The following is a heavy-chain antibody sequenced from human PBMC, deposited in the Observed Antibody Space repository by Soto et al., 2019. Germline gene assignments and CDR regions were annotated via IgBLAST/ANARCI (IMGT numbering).Heavy chain of an antibody. CDR2: ISGSGGST. CDR1: GFTFSSYA. V-gene: IGHV3-23*01. CDR3: AKDLRNGVNYYYYGMDV. D-gene: IGHD3-3*01. J-gene: IGHJ6*02. Sequence: EVQLLESGGGLVQPGGSLRLSCAASGFTFSSYAMSWVRQAPGKGLEWVPAISGSGGSTYYADSVKGRFTISRDNSKNTLYLQMNSLRAEDTAVYYCAKDLRNGVNYYYYGMDVWGQGTTVTVSS.